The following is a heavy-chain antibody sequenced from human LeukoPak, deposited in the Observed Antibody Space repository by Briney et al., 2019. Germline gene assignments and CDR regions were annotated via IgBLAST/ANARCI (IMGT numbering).Heavy chain of an antibody. CDR3: ARDRNPRYFDWLLPDYYYYGMDV. J-gene: IGHJ6*02. V-gene: IGHV4-31*03. Sequence: SETLSLTCTVSGGSLNSHYWSWIRQHPGKGLEWIGNIYYSGSTYYNPSLKSRVTISVDTSKIQFSLKLSSETAADTAVYYCARDRNPRYFDWLLPDYYYYGMDVWGQGTTVTVSS. CDR1: GGSLNSHY. CDR2: IYYSGST. D-gene: IGHD3-9*01.